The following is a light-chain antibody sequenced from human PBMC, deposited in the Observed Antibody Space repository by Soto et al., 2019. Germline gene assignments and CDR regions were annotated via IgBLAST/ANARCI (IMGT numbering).Light chain of an antibody. J-gene: IGKJ5*01. CDR3: QQYNNWPPIT. CDR1: QSVRNN. CDR2: YAS. Sequence: EIMMTQSPATLSVSPGERATLSCRASQSVRNNLAWYQQKPGQAPRLLIYYASTMATGVPARFSGSGSGTEFTLTISSLQSEDSALYYCQQYNNWPPITFGQGTRLEIK. V-gene: IGKV3-15*01.